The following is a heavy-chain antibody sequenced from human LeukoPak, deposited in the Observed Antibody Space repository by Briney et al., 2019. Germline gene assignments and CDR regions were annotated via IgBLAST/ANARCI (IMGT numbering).Heavy chain of an antibody. CDR1: GGSISSYY. D-gene: IGHD6-13*01. CDR3: ARVGIAADLDY. CDR2: IYYSGST. J-gene: IGHJ4*02. V-gene: IGHV4-59*01. Sequence: SKTLSLTCTVSGGSISSYYWSWIRQPPGKGLVWMGDIYYSGSTNYNPSPKSRVTISVDTYKNQLSVKLSSVTAADTAVYYCARVGIAADLDYWGQGTLVTVSS.